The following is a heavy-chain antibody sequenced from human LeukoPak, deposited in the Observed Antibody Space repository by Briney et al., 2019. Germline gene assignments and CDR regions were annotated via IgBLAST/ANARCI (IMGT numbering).Heavy chain of an antibody. V-gene: IGHV1-2*02. D-gene: IGHD2-15*01. CDR1: GYTFTGYY. Sequence: GASVKVSCKASGYTFTGYYMHWVRQAPGQGLEWMGWINPNSGGTNYAQKFQGRVTMTRDTSISTAYMELSRLRSDDTAVYYCARAMCSGGSCYWIDYWGQGTLVTVSS. CDR3: ARAMCSGGSCYWIDY. CDR2: INPNSGGT. J-gene: IGHJ4*02.